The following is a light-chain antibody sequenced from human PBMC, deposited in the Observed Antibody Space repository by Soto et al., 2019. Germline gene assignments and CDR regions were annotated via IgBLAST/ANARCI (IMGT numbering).Light chain of an antibody. V-gene: IGLV2-23*02. CDR3: CSYAGNNALV. CDR2: EVS. Sequence: QSALTQPASVSGSRRQSLTISCTGTSSNVGSYNFVSWYRQYPGKAPELIIYEVSQRPSTFFNRFSGSKSGNTASLTISGLQSDDEADYHCCSYAGNNALVFGGGTKLTVL. CDR1: SSNVGSYNF. J-gene: IGLJ3*02.